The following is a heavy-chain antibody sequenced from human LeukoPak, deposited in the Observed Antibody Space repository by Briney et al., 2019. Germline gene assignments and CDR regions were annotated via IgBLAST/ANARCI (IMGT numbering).Heavy chain of an antibody. CDR3: AMPHYCTNGVCYIAGGFDY. CDR1: GYTFTHYA. D-gene: IGHD2-8*01. J-gene: IGHJ4*02. CDR2: INPNSGGT. V-gene: IGHV1-2*06. Sequence: GASVKVSCKASGYTFTHYAMNWVRQAPGQGLEWMGRINPNSGGTNYAQKFQGRVTMTRDTSISTAYMELSRLRSDDTAVYYCAMPHYCTNGVCYIAGGFDYWGQGTLVTVSS.